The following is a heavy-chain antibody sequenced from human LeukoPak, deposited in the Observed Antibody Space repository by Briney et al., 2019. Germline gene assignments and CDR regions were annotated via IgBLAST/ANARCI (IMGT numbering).Heavy chain of an antibody. CDR2: ISSSSSTI. Sequence: GGSLRFSCAASVFTFRSYSMIWVRGARGKGVEWVSYISSSSSTIYYAASVKGRFTISRDNAKNSLYLQMNSLRAEDTAVYYCAKIGELRYFDWLSSWTDYYYYMDVWGKGTTVTISS. J-gene: IGHJ6*03. V-gene: IGHV3-48*04. CDR1: VFTFRSYS. CDR3: AKIGELRYFDWLSSWTDYYYYMDV. D-gene: IGHD3-9*01.